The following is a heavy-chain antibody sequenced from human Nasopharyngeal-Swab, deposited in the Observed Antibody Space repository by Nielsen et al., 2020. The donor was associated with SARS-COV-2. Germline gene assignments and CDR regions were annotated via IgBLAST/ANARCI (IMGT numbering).Heavy chain of an antibody. CDR1: SGSIRSLHW. V-gene: IGHV4-4*02. J-gene: IGHJ4*02. CDR3: VGNGYFCLEH. D-gene: IGHD6-13*01. CDR2: IDPSGST. Sequence: SETLSLTCTVSSGSIRSLHWWSWVRQPPGKGRGWIGEIDPSGSTNYNPSLKSRVTISVDKSESQFSLKLTSVTAADTAVYYCVGNGYFCLEHWGQGALVIVSS.